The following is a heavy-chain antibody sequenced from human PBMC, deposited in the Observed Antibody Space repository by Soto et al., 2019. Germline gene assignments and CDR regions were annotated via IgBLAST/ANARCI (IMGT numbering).Heavy chain of an antibody. CDR2: IYHSGST. V-gene: IGHV4-30-2*01. CDR3: ARAQLAGNWVDP. D-gene: IGHD1-1*01. J-gene: IGHJ5*02. CDR1: GGSISSGGYS. Sequence: QLQLQESGSGLVRPSQTLSLTCAVSGGSISSGGYSWNWIRQPPGKGLEWIGYIYHSGSTLYNPSLQSRVTISVDKSKNQFSLKLSSVTDADTAVYYSARAQLAGNWVDPWGQGTLVTVSS.